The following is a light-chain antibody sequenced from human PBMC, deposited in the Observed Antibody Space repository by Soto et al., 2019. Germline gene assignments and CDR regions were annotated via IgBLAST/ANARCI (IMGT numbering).Light chain of an antibody. V-gene: IGLV1-40*01. J-gene: IGLJ1*01. CDR2: GNS. CDR1: SSNIGAPYN. Sequence: QSALTQPPSVSGAPGQRVTISCTGSSSNIGAPYNVHWYQQLPGTAPKLLIYGNSNRPSGVPDRFSGSKSGTSASLAITGLQAEDEADYYCQSYDSSLSGYVFGTGTKVTV. CDR3: QSYDSSLSGYV.